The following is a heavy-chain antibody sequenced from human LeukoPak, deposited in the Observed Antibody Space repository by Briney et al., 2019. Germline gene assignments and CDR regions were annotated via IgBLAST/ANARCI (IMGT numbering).Heavy chain of an antibody. V-gene: IGHV3-53*01. D-gene: IGHD3-10*01. Sequence: PGGSLRLSCAPSGFTVSSNYMSWVRQAPGKGLEWVSVIYSGGSTYYADSVKGRFTISRDNSKNTLYLQMNSLRAEDTAVYYCARQSRDGSKTRGYYFDYWGPGTQVTVSS. CDR2: IYSGGST. CDR3: ARQSRDGSKTRGYYFDY. J-gene: IGHJ4*02. CDR1: GFTVSSNY.